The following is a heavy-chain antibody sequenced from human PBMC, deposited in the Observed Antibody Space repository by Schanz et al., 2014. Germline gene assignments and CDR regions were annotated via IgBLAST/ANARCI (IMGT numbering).Heavy chain of an antibody. J-gene: IGHJ4*02. CDR1: GFTVSSNH. Sequence: DVQLLESGGGLVQPGGSLRLSCAVSGFTVSSNHMSWVRQAPGKGLEWVSSISSSGSYIYYADSVKGRFSISRDNAKNSLFLQMNRLRAEDTAVYSCARGIGGYGANNYFDYWGQGTLVTVSS. D-gene: IGHD5-12*01. CDR3: ARGIGGYGANNYFDY. CDR2: ISSSGSYI. V-gene: IGHV3-21*01.